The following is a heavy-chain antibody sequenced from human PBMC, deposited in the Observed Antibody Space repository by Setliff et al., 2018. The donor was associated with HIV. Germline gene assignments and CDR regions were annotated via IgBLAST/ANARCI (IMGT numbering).Heavy chain of an antibody. V-gene: IGHV3-74*03. CDR1: GFTFSSYW. J-gene: IGHJ6*02. Sequence: PGGSLRLSCAASGFTFSSYWMHWVRQAPGKGLVWVSRLNTDGSSTKYADSVKGRFTISRDNAKNSMDLQMNSLRAEDTAIYYCARKLRPGHGVDVWGQGTTVTVSS. CDR2: LNTDGSST. CDR3: ARKLRPGHGVDV. D-gene: IGHD3-10*01.